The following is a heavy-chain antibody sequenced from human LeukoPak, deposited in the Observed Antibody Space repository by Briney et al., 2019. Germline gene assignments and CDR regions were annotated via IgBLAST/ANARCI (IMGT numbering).Heavy chain of an antibody. J-gene: IGHJ3*02. CDR2: IIGGGITA. Sequence: GGSLRLSCAVSGFTFRSYAMSWVRQAPGKGLEWVASIIGGGITAYYADSVKGRFTISRDNSKNTLYLQMNSLRVEDTAVYYCAKNTVGETIGWDAYDIWGHGTLGAVSS. CDR1: GFTFRSYA. D-gene: IGHD1-26*01. V-gene: IGHV3-23*01. CDR3: AKNTVGETIGWDAYDI.